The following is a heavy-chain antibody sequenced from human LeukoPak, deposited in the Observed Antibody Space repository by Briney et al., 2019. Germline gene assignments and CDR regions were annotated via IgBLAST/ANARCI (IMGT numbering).Heavy chain of an antibody. V-gene: IGHV4-34*01. CDR3: ARGRCSGTSCYVDC. J-gene: IGHJ4*02. Sequence: SETLSLTCAVYGGSFSGYYWSWIRQPPGKGLEWIGEINHSGSTNYNPSLKSRVTISVDTSKNQFSLKLSSVTAADTAAYYCARGRCSGTSCYVDCWGQGTLVTVSS. D-gene: IGHD2-2*01. CDR1: GGSFSGYY. CDR2: INHSGST.